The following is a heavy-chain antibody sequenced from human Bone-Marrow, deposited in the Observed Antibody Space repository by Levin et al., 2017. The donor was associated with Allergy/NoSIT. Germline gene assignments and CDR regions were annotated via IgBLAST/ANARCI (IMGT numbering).Heavy chain of an antibody. J-gene: IGHJ3*02. CDR2: IDSSGGRT. D-gene: IGHD2-15*01. Sequence: QSGGSLRLSCAASGFTFSDCGFSWVRQAPGRGLEWVSAIDSSGGRTYYTDSVKGRFTISRDNSKNTLYLQMNNLRAEDTAVYYCYAVGTVAIGGFEIWGQGTMVTVSS. CDR3: YAVGTVAIGGFEI. V-gene: IGHV3-23*01. CDR1: GFTFSDCG.